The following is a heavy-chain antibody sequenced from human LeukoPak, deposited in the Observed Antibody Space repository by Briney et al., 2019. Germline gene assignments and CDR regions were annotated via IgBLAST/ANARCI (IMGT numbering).Heavy chain of an antibody. Sequence: PGESLKISCKGSGYSFTSYWIGWVRQMPGKGLEWMGIIHPGDSDSRYSPSFQGQVTISADKSITTAYLQWSSLKASDSAMYYCAKTLAGAFDIWGQGTMVTVSS. D-gene: IGHD6-13*01. CDR1: GYSFTSYW. CDR2: IHPGDSDS. CDR3: AKTLAGAFDI. V-gene: IGHV5-51*01. J-gene: IGHJ3*02.